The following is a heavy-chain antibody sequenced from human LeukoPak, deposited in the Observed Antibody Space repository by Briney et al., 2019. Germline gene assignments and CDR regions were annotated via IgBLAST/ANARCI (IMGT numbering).Heavy chain of an antibody. CDR1: GGSFSGYY. V-gene: IGHV4-4*07. CDR2: IYTSGST. Sequence: SETLSLTCAVYGGSFSGYYWSWIRQPAGKGLEWIGRIYTSGSTNYNPSLKSRVTMSVDTSKNQFSLKLSSVTAADTAVYYCARDLEYSSSWYEFSWASVFDYWGQGTLVTVSS. CDR3: ARDLEYSSSWYEFSWASVFDY. J-gene: IGHJ4*02. D-gene: IGHD6-13*01.